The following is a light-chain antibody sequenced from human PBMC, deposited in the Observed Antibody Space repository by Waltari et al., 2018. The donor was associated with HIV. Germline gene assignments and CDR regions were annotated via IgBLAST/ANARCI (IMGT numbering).Light chain of an antibody. CDR1: ALPKQY. J-gene: IGLJ3*02. Sequence: SYELTQPPSVSVSPGQTDRITCSGDALPKQYAYWYQQKPGQAPVLVIYTDSERPSGIPERFSGSSSGTTVTLTISGVQAEDEADYYCQSADSSLWVFGGGTKLTVL. CDR2: TDS. CDR3: QSADSSLWV. V-gene: IGLV3-25*03.